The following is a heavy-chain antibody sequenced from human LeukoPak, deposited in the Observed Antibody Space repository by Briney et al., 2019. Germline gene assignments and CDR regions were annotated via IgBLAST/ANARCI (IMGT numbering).Heavy chain of an antibody. CDR3: AKDTGDPRGIVVVVAAPDGHFDY. J-gene: IGHJ4*02. D-gene: IGHD2-15*01. CDR2: LSNSGAST. Sequence: GGSLRLSCAGSGFIFSSYAMSWVRQAPGKGLEWVSTLSNSGASTYSADSVKGRFTISRDNSKNTLYLQMNSLRAEDTAVYYCAKDTGDPRGIVVVVAAPDGHFDYWGQGTLVTVSS. V-gene: IGHV3-23*01. CDR1: GFIFSSYA.